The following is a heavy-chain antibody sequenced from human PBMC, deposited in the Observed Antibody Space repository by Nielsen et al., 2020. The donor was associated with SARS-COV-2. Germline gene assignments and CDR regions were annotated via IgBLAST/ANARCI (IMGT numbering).Heavy chain of an antibody. Sequence: ASVKVSCKASGYTFSNHAMHWVRQAPGQRLELMGWINAGYGNTKYSQKFQGRVTITRDTSASTAYLELSSLRSEDTAVYFCAREGSSWSFDYWGQGTLVTVSS. D-gene: IGHD6-13*01. J-gene: IGHJ4*02. CDR1: GYTFSNHA. V-gene: IGHV1-3*01. CDR2: INAGYGNT. CDR3: AREGSSWSFDY.